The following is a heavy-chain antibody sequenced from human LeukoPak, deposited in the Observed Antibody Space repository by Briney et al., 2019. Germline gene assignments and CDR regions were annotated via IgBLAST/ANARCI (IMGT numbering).Heavy chain of an antibody. CDR3: ARVLLVVVLAAKTYFDY. CDR2: INHSGST. D-gene: IGHD2-2*01. Sequence: SETLSLTCAVYGGSFSGYYWGWIRQPPGKGLEWIGEINHSGSTNYNPSLKSRVTISVDTSKNQFSLKLSSVTAADTAVYYCARVLLVVVLAAKTYFDYWGQGTLVTVSS. J-gene: IGHJ4*02. V-gene: IGHV4-34*01. CDR1: GGSFSGYY.